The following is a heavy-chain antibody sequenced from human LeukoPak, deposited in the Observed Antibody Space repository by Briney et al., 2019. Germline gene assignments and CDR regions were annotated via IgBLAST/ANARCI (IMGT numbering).Heavy chain of an antibody. D-gene: IGHD6-19*01. CDR3: AKGSSGWYGGPNWFDP. CDR2: ISGSGVST. CDR1: GFTFSSYA. Sequence: PGGSLRLSCAASGFTFSSYAMGWVRQGPGKGLEWVSIISGSGVSTYYTDSVKGRFNISRDNSKNTLYLQMNSLRAEDSAVYYCAKGSSGWYGGPNWFDPWGKGTLVTVSS. J-gene: IGHJ5*02. V-gene: IGHV3-23*01.